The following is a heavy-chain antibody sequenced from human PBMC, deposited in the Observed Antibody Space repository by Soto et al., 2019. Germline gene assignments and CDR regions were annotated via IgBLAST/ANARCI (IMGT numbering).Heavy chain of an antibody. D-gene: IGHD3-10*01. CDR1: GGTFSSYA. CDR2: IIPIFGTA. J-gene: IGHJ4*02. Sequence: QVQLVQSGAEVKKPGSSVKVSCKASGGTFSSYAISWVRQAPGQGLEWMGGIIPIFGTANYAQKFQGRVTITADESTSTAYMELSSLRSEDTAVYYCAIIPTDYYGSGSYHTWVNYWGQGTLVTVSS. V-gene: IGHV1-69*01. CDR3: AIIPTDYYGSGSYHTWVNY.